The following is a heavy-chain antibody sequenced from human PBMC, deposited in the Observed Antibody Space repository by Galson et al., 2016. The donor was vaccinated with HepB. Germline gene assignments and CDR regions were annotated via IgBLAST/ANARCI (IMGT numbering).Heavy chain of an antibody. V-gene: IGHV3-23*01. CDR1: GFTFTNYA. CDR2: ISGSGSGT. J-gene: IGHJ4*02. D-gene: IGHD2-8*02. CDR3: AKEKGTGYPPFDY. Sequence: SLRLSCAVSGFTFTNYAMSWVRQAPGKGLEWVSGISGSGSGTYYTDSVKGRFTISRDNSKNTLYLQMNSLRAEDTAFYYCAKEKGTGYPPFDYWGRGTLVTVSS.